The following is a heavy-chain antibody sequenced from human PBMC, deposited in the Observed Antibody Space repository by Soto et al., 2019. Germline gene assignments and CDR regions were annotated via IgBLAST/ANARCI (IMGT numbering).Heavy chain of an antibody. Sequence: QVQLVQSGAEVKKPGSSVKVSCKASGGTFSSSAISWVRQAPGQGLEWVGAIIPGFGTAHHAQKFQVRVTITADKPTSTAYLELSRIRSEDTAVYYSARSRPERGKDVWGKGTTVTVSS. D-gene: IGHD6-25*01. V-gene: IGHV1-69*06. CDR2: IIPGFGTA. CDR1: GGTFSSSA. J-gene: IGHJ6*04. CDR3: ARSRPERGKDV.